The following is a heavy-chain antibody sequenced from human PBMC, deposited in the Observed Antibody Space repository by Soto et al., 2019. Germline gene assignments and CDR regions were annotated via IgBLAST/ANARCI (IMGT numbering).Heavy chain of an antibody. D-gene: IGHD2-15*01. J-gene: IGHJ6*02. Sequence: GGSLRLSCAASGFTFSSYSMNWVRQAPGKGLEWVSSISSSSSYIYYADSVKGRFTISRDNAKNSLYLQMNSLRAEDTAVYYCAKGEYCSGGSCHDYYYYGMDVWGQGTTVTVSS. V-gene: IGHV3-21*04. CDR1: GFTFSSYS. CDR3: AKGEYCSGGSCHDYYYYGMDV. CDR2: ISSSSSYI.